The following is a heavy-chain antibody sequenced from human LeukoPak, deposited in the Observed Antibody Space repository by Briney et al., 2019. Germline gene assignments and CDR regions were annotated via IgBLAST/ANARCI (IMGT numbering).Heavy chain of an antibody. V-gene: IGHV1-2*06. D-gene: IGHD6-13*01. J-gene: IGHJ4*02. CDR2: INPNSGGT. Sequence: ASVKVSCKASGYTFTGYYMHWVRQAPGQGLEWMGRINPNSGGTNYAQTFQGRVTMTRDTSISTAYMELSRLRSDDTAVYYCARSLSYSSSWSSDYWGQGTLVTVSS. CDR3: ARSLSYSSSWSSDY. CDR1: GYTFTGYY.